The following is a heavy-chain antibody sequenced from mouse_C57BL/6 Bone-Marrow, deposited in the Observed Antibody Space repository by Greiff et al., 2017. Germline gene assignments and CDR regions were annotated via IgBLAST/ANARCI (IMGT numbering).Heavy chain of an antibody. CDR2: IYPGSGST. CDR3: ARMDDYDGYYFDY. J-gene: IGHJ2*01. V-gene: IGHV1-55*01. CDR1: GYTFTSYW. D-gene: IGHD2-4*01. Sequence: QVQLQQPGAELVKPGASVKMSCKASGYTFTSYWITWVKQSPGQGLEWIGDIYPGSGSTNYNEKFKSKATLTVDTSSSTAYMQLSSLTSEDSAVYYCARMDDYDGYYFDYWGQGTTLTVSS.